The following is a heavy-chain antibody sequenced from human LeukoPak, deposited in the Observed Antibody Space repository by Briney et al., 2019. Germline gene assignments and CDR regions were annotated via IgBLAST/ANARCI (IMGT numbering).Heavy chain of an antibody. CDR2: INHSGST. CDR3: ARVVPAAIAAFDI. V-gene: IGHV4-34*01. J-gene: IGHJ3*02. CDR1: GGSFSGYY. Sequence: PSETLSLTCAAYGGSFSGYYWSWIRQPPGKGLEWIGEINHSGSTNYNPSLKSRVTISVDTSKNQFSLKLSSVTAADTAVYYCARVVPAAIAAFDIWGQGTMVTVSS. D-gene: IGHD2-2*02.